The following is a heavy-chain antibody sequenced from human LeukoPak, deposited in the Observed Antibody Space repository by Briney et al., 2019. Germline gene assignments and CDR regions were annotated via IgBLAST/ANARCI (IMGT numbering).Heavy chain of an antibody. J-gene: IGHJ5*02. CDR1: GFTFSDYG. CDR2: ISTDGSDK. V-gene: IGHV3-30*18. Sequence: GRSLRLSCAASGFTFSDYGMQWVRQAPGKGLEWVALISTDGSDKDYADSVKGRFTLSRDNSKNTLYLQMNSLRVEDTAVYYCAKDGTSSWFGEATWGQGTLVTVSS. CDR3: AKDGTSSWFGEAT. D-gene: IGHD6-13*01.